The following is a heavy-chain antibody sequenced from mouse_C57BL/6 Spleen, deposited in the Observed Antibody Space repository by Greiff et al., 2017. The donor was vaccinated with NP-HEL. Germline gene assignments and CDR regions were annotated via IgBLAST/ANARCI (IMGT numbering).Heavy chain of an antibody. CDR1: GFSFNTYA. CDR2: IRSKSNNYAT. Sequence: EVHLVESGGGLVQPKGSLKLSCAASGFSFNTYAMNWVRQAPGKGLEWVARIRSKSNNYATYYADSVKDRFTISRDDSESMLYLQMNNLKTEDTAMYYCGRQIYYDYDGFAYWGQGTLVTVSA. D-gene: IGHD2-4*01. J-gene: IGHJ3*01. CDR3: GRQIYYDYDGFAY. V-gene: IGHV10-1*01.